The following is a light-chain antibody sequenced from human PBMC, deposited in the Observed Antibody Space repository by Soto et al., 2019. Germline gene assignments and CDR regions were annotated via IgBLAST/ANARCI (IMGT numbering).Light chain of an antibody. Sequence: DIQLTQSPSSLSASVGDRVTITCRASQSISTSLNWYQQKPGKAPNLLIFTSSNLESGVPSRFSGSGSGTDLTLTISSLQPEDFATYFCQQGYSRPRTFGQGTKVDIK. V-gene: IGKV1-39*01. J-gene: IGKJ1*01. CDR2: TSS. CDR1: QSISTS. CDR3: QQGYSRPRT.